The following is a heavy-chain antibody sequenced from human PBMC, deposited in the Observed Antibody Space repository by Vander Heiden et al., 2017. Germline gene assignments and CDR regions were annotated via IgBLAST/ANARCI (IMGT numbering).Heavy chain of an antibody. D-gene: IGHD3-9*01. CDR1: GITFSLYG. V-gene: IGHV3-23*01. J-gene: IGHJ4*02. CDR2: IRGSGGVK. CDR3: AKDRDYDNSGDVLGD. Sequence: EVQLLESGGGLVQPGGSLRLSCTASGITFSLYGMSWVRQAPGKGLEWVSAIRGSGGVKYYADSVKGRFTISRDNSKSTLYLQMTSLRAEDTAAYYCAKDRDYDNSGDVLGDWGQGTLVTVSS.